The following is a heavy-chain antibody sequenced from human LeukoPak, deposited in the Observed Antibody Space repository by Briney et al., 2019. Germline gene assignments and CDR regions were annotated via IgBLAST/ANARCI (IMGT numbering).Heavy chain of an antibody. V-gene: IGHV3-74*01. CDR2: INSDGSTT. J-gene: IGHJ3*02. D-gene: IGHD1-26*01. Sequence: GGSLRLSCAASGFSFSIYWMHWVRQAPGKGLVWVAHINSDGSTTTYADSVKGRFTISRDNSKNTLYLQMASLRVEDTAVYYCARQFDGSHPNAFDIWGQGTMVTVSS. CDR3: ARQFDGSHPNAFDI. CDR1: GFSFSIYW.